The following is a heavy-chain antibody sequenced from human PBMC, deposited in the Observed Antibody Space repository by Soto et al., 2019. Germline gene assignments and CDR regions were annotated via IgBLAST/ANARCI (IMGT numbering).Heavy chain of an antibody. CDR2: IYYSGST. CDR3: AGRGGHSSLYDY. CDR1: GGSISSSSYY. V-gene: IGHV4-39*01. Sequence: SETLSLTCTVSGGSISSSSYYWGWIRQPPGKGLEWIGSIYYSGSTYYNPSLKSRVTISVDTSKNQFSLKLSSVSAADTAVYYCAGRGGHSSLYDYWGQGTLVTVSS. D-gene: IGHD2-2*02. J-gene: IGHJ4*02.